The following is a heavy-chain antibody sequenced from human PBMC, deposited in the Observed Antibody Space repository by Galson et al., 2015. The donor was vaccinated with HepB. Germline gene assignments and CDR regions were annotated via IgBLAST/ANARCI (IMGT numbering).Heavy chain of an antibody. D-gene: IGHD3-3*01. CDR1: GGTFSSYA. V-gene: IGHV1-69*13. Sequence: SVKVSCKASGGTFSSYAISWVRQAPGQGLEWMGGIIPIFGTANYAQKFQGRVTITADESTSTAYMELSSLRSEDTAVYYCARGPDYDFWSGYFYYYYYYMDVWGKGTTVTVSS. CDR2: IIPIFGTA. CDR3: ARGPDYDFWSGYFYYYYYYMDV. J-gene: IGHJ6*03.